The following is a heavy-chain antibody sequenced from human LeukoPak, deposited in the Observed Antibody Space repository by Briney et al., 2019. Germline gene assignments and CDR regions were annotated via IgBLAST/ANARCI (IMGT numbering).Heavy chain of an antibody. CDR3: VRVLGRLERQSDLDY. V-gene: IGHV3-21*01. CDR1: GFTFSTYT. CDR2: ICPRSTYI. Sequence: PGGSLRLSCAASGFTFSTYTMNWVRQAPGKGLEWVSSICPRSTYIYYGDPVKGRFTISRDNAENSLSLQMDSLRAEDTAVYYCVRVLGRLERQSDLDYWGQGTLVTVSS. J-gene: IGHJ4*02. D-gene: IGHD1-1*01.